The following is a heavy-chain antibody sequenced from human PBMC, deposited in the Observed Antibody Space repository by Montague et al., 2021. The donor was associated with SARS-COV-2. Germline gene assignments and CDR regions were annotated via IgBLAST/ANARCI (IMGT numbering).Heavy chain of an antibody. D-gene: IGHD6-13*01. V-gene: IGHV4-39*01. J-gene: IGHJ5*02. CDR2: LYYTGST. CDR1: GSSVRSYY. Sequence: SETLSLTCIVSGSSVRSYYWSWIRQPPGKGPEWIGSLYYTGSTYYNPSLKSRVTISVDTSKNQFSLKLSSVTAADTAVYYCARDSSSWYYWFDPWGQGTLVTVSS. CDR3: ARDSSSWYYWFDP.